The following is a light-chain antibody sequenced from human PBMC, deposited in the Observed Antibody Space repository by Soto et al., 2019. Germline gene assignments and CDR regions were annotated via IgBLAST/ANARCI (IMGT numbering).Light chain of an antibody. Sequence: EVVLTQSPGTLSLSPGERATLSCRASQSISSTYLAWYQHKPAQAPTLLISGASNRATGIPDRFSGSGSGTDFTLTISRLEPDDFAVYFCQQYGVSPWTFGQWTKVEIK. CDR2: GAS. CDR1: QSISSTY. J-gene: IGKJ1*01. CDR3: QQYGVSPWT. V-gene: IGKV3-20*01.